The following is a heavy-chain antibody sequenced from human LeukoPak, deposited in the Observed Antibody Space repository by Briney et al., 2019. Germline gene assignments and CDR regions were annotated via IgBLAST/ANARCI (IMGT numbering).Heavy chain of an antibody. Sequence: SGTLSLTCVVSGDFIKYGYWWSWVRQAPGKGLEWIGEIHHDGNTNYNPSLKSRVTISVDTSKNQFSLRVTSVSAADTAIYYCGRNAAYCLDYWGQGSLVTVSS. CDR2: IHHDGNT. CDR3: GRNAAYCLDY. D-gene: IGHD1-26*01. J-gene: IGHJ4*02. CDR1: GDFIKYGYW. V-gene: IGHV4-4*02.